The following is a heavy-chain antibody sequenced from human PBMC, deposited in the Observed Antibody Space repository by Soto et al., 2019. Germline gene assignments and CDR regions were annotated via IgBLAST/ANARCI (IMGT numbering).Heavy chain of an antibody. D-gene: IGHD2-15*01. Sequence: GGSLRLSCAASGFTFSSYGMHWVRQAPGKGLEWVAVISYDGSNKYYADSVKGRFTISRDNSKNTLYLQMNSLRAEDTAVYYCAMLGYCSGGSCPLDYWGQGTLVTVSS. CDR3: AMLGYCSGGSCPLDY. CDR1: GFTFSSYG. J-gene: IGHJ4*02. CDR2: ISYDGSNK. V-gene: IGHV3-30*03.